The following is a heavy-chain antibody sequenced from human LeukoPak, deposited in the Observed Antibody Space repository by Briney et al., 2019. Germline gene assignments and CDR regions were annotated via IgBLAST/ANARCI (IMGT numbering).Heavy chain of an antibody. CDR2: FDPEDGET. CDR1: GYTLTELP. CDR3: ATVILTGYYKSEGFDP. J-gene: IGHJ5*02. Sequence: ASVKVSCKVSGYTLTELPMHWVRQAPGKGLEWMGGFDPEDGETIYAQKFQGRVTMTEDTSTDTAYMELSSLRSEDTAVYYCATVILTGYYKSEGFDPWGQGTLVTVSS. D-gene: IGHD3-9*01. V-gene: IGHV1-24*01.